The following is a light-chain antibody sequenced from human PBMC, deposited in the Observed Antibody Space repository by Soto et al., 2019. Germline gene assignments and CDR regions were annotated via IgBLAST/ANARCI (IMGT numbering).Light chain of an antibody. CDR2: DAS. Sequence: DIQMTQSPSSLSASVGDRVTITCPTSQDISNYLNWYQQKPGKAPTILIYDASNLETGVRSRLIASRYGNDYTFTITALQHAEIGAYYCEPYDNSSYAFGKGSMLESK. CDR1: QDISNY. V-gene: IGKV1-33*01. CDR3: EPYDNSSYA. J-gene: IGKJ2*01.